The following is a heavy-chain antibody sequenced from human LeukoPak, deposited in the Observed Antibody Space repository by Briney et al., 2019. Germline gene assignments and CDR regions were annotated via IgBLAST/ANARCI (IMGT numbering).Heavy chain of an antibody. Sequence: PGGTLRLSCAASGFTFSSYGMSWVRQAPGKGLEWVSAISGSGGSTYYADSVKGRFTISRDNAKNSLYLQMNSLRAEDTAVYYCARSRGGFGELLYSTQTSLDYWGQGTLVTVSS. CDR3: ARSRGGFGELLYSTQTSLDY. CDR2: ISGSGGST. V-gene: IGHV3-23*01. J-gene: IGHJ4*02. CDR1: GFTFSSYG. D-gene: IGHD3-10*01.